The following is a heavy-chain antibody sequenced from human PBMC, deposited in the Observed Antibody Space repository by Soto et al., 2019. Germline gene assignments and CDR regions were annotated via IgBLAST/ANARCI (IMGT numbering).Heavy chain of an antibody. V-gene: IGHV3-23*01. CDR2: ISDSGGST. CDR1: GFTFSSYA. J-gene: IGHJ4*02. Sequence: PGGSLRLSCAASGFTFSSYAMSWVRQAPVEGLEWVSAISDSGGSTYYADSVKGRFTISRDNSKNTLYLQMNSLRAEDTAVYYCVKGSRSSRPYYFDYWGQGTLVTVSS. CDR3: VKGSRSSRPYYFDY. D-gene: IGHD6-6*01.